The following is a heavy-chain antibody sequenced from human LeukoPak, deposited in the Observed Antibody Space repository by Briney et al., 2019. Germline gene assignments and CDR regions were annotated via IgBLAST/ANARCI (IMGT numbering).Heavy chain of an antibody. CDR3: ARALHSYSYYIAV. CDR1: GFTVSSNY. CDR2: IYSGGNT. V-gene: IGHV3-53*01. J-gene: IGHJ6*03. D-gene: IGHD5-24*01. Sequence: AGGSLRLSCAASGFTVSSNYMNWVRQAPGKGLEWVSVIYSGGNTYYADSVKGRFTISRDNSKNTLYLQMNSLRAEDTGVYYCARALHSYSYYIAVWGKGTTVTVSS.